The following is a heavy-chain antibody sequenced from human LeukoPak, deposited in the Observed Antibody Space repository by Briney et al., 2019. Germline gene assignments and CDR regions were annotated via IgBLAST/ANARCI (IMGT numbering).Heavy chain of an antibody. CDR3: TRGVNRRFYGAGRRNTWFAP. J-gene: IGHJ5*02. D-gene: IGHD3-10*01. V-gene: IGHV4-34*01. CDR1: GGSFSGFF. Sequence: PSETLSLTCAVYGGSFSGFFWTWLRQAPGKGLEWIAEISHLGTNNTHPSLKSRVTISVDTSKNQFSLTLKSVTAADTAVYYCTRGVNRRFYGAGRRNTWFAPWGQGTRVTVSP. CDR2: ISHLGTN.